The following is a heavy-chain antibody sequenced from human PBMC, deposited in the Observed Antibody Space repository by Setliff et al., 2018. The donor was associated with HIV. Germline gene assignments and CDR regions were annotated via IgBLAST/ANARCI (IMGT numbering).Heavy chain of an antibody. V-gene: IGHV4-4*09. J-gene: IGHJ6*02. CDR1: GDSISSYF. CDR3: TRDRCSSTSCSYYYYYGMDV. D-gene: IGHD2-2*01. CDR2: RSTTGST. Sequence: SETLSLTCTVSGDSISSYFWSWIRQSPGKGLEWIGFRSTTGSTNYNPSLRSRVTISVDTSKNQFSLRLTSVTAADTAVYYCTRDRCSSTSCSYYYYYGMDVWGQGTTVTVSS.